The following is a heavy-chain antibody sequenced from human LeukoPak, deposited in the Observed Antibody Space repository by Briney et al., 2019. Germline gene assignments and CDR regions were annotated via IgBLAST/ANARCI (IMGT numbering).Heavy chain of an antibody. CDR3: AAGGYSGYDYDY. CDR1: GGSISSYY. J-gene: IGHJ4*02. V-gene: IGHV4-59*08. D-gene: IGHD5-12*01. CDR2: IYYRGST. Sequence: SETLSLTCTVSGGSISSYYWSWIRQPPGKGLEWIGYIYYRGSTNYNPSLKSRVTISVDTSKNQFSLKLSSVTAADTAVYYCAAGGYSGYDYDYWGQGTLVTVSS.